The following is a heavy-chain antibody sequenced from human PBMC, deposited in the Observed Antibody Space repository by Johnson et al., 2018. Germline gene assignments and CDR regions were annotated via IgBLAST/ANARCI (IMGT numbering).Heavy chain of an antibody. CDR3: ARDLGDSDSSGFSLDAFDI. CDR2: IYYTGTT. J-gene: IGHJ3*02. Sequence: QVQLQESGPGLVKASETLSLTCAVSGGSINFYYWNWIRQPPGKGLEWIGFIYYTGTTKYNPSLKSRVTMSSDTSKNKLSLKLSSVTAAGPAVYSCARDLGDSDSSGFSLDAFDIWGQGTMVTVSS. V-gene: IGHV4-59*01. D-gene: IGHD3-22*01. CDR1: GGSINFYY.